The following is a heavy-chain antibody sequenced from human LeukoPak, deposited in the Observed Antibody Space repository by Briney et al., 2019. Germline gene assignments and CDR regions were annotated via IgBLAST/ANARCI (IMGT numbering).Heavy chain of an antibody. CDR2: INPTGGST. Sequence: ASVKVSCKASGYIFTNYYIHWMRQAPGEGLEWMGIINPTGGSTSYAQKFQGRVTMTGDTSTSTVYMELRSLRSEDTAVYYCARDHYHKIHSVMVTAPDYWGQGTLVIVSS. CDR3: ARDHYHKIHSVMVTAPDY. V-gene: IGHV1-46*01. J-gene: IGHJ4*02. D-gene: IGHD2-21*02. CDR1: GYIFTNYY.